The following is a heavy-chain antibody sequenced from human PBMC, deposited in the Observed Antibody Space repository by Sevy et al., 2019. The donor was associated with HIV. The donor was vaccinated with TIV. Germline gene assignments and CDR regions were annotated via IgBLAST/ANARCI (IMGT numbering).Heavy chain of an antibody. CDR2: IYYSGST. Sequence: SETLSLTCTVSGGSVSSGSYYWSWIRQPPGKGLEWIGYIYYSGSTNYNPSLKSRVTISVDTSKNQFSLKLSSVTAADTAVYYCVRGAAKSFGGWFDPWGQGTLVTVSS. CDR1: GGSVSSGSYY. CDR3: VRGAAKSFGGWFDP. J-gene: IGHJ5*02. D-gene: IGHD2-15*01. V-gene: IGHV4-61*01.